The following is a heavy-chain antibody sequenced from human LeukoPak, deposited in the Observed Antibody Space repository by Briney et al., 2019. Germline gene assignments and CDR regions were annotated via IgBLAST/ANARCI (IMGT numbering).Heavy chain of an antibody. CDR2: INHSGST. CDR3: ARDEGSAYPFDY. D-gene: IGHD3-22*01. V-gene: IGHV4-34*01. J-gene: IGHJ4*02. CDR1: GGSFSGYY. Sequence: TSETLSLTCAVYGGSFSGYYWSWIRQPPGKGLEWIGEINHSGSTNYNPSLKSRVTISVDTSKNQFSLKLSSVTAADTAVYFCARDEGSAYPFDYWGQGTLVTVSS.